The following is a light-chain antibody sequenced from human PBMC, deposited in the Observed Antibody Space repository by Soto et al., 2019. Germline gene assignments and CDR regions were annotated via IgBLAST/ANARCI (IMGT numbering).Light chain of an antibody. CDR2: AAS. J-gene: IGKJ4*01. V-gene: IGKV1-9*01. Sequence: IRLAQSPSSLSASTGDRYTITCRAIQGISNYLAWYQQKQGKXPKXXIYAASTLQSGVPSRFSGSGSGTDLTITISSLQPEDFETYYCQQLNSLPLTFGGGTKVDIK. CDR3: QQLNSLPLT. CDR1: QGISNY.